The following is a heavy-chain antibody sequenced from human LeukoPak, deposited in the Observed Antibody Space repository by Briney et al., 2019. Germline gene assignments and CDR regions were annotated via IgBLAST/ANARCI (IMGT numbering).Heavy chain of an antibody. Sequence: GGSLRLSCAASGFTFSSYWMSWVRLAPGKGLEWVSAISGSGGSTYYADSVKGRFTISRDNSKNTLYLQMNSLRAEDMAVYYCAKAVGGRAVAGSFDYWGQGTLVTVSS. CDR3: AKAVGGRAVAGSFDY. CDR2: ISGSGGST. D-gene: IGHD6-19*01. V-gene: IGHV3-23*01. CDR1: GFTFSSYW. J-gene: IGHJ4*02.